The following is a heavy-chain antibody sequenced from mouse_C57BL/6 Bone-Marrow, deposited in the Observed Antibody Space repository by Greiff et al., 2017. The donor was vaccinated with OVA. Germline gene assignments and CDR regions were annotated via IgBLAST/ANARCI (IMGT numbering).Heavy chain of an antibody. D-gene: IGHD1-1*01. CDR1: GYSITSGYY. CDR2: ISYDGSN. J-gene: IGHJ2*01. Sequence: ESGPGLVKPSQSLSLTCSVTGYSITSGYYWNWIRQFPGNKLEWMGYISYDGSNNYNPSLKNRISITRDTSKNQFFLKLNSVTTEDTATYYCARRVFITTVGYYFDYWGQGTTLTVSS. CDR3: ARRVFITTVGYYFDY. V-gene: IGHV3-6*01.